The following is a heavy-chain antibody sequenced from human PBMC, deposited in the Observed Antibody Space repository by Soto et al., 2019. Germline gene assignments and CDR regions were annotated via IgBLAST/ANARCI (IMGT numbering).Heavy chain of an antibody. CDR1: GYSFTSYW. J-gene: IGHJ6*02. CDR2: IYPGDSDT. CDR3: ARLEDSTTHYYYGMDV. Sequence: PGESLKISCKGSGYSFTSYWIGWVRQMPGKGLEWMGFIYPGDSDTRYSPSFQGQVTISADKSVSTAYLQWSSLQASDSAMYFCARLEDSTTHYYYGMDVWGQGTTVTSP. V-gene: IGHV5-51*01.